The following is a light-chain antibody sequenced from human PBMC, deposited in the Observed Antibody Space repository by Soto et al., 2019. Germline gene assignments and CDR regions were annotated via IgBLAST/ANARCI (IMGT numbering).Light chain of an antibody. CDR1: QSVSNY. CDR2: DTS. V-gene: IGKV3-11*01. CDR3: QPYGSSPPT. Sequence: IVLTPSPSTLSVSPGERATLSCRASQSVSNYVAWYQQKAGQAPRLLIYDTSTRATGVPARFSGSGSGTEFTLTINSLESEDFAVYYCQPYGSSPPTFGRGTKVDIK. J-gene: IGKJ4*01.